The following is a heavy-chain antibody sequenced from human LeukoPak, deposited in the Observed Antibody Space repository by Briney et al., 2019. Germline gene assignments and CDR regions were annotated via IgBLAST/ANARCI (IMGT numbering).Heavy chain of an antibody. J-gene: IGHJ5*02. CDR2: IYYSGST. Sequence: SETLSLTCTVSGGSISSSTYYWGWIRQPPGKGPEWIGTIYYSGSTYYNPSLKSRVTISVDTSKNQFSLKLGSVTAADTAVYYCARGIAPKSLLWFGESRVWFDPWGQGTLVTVSS. V-gene: IGHV4-39*07. CDR3: ARGIAPKSLLWFGESRVWFDP. CDR1: GGSISSSTYY. D-gene: IGHD3-10*01.